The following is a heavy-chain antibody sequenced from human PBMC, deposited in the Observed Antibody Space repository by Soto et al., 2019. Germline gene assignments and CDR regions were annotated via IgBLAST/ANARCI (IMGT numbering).Heavy chain of an antibody. Sequence: QVQLVKSGAEVKRPGSCVKVSCKASGGTFSSYTISWVRQAPGQGLEWMGGIIPISGTANYAQKFQGRVTITADESTSTAYMELSSLRSEDTAVYYCARSHGSSTSLEIYYYYYYGMDVWGQGTTVTVSS. CDR2: IIPISGTA. V-gene: IGHV1-69*01. J-gene: IGHJ6*02. CDR1: GGTFSSYT. D-gene: IGHD2-2*01. CDR3: ARSHGSSTSLEIYYYYYYGMDV.